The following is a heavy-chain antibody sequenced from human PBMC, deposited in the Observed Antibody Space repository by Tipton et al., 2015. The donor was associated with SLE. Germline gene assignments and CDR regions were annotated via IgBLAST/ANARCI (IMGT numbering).Heavy chain of an antibody. CDR2: INPSGGST. CDR3: ARNGDPVYWCFDL. J-gene: IGHJ2*01. CDR1: GYTFTDYF. V-gene: IGHV1-46*01. D-gene: IGHD7-27*01. Sequence: QLVQSGPEVKKPGASVQVSCKTSGYTFTDYFMHWVRQAPGQGLEWMGVINPSGGSTNYAQKFQGRVTMTTDTSTSTAYMELRSLRSDDTAVYYCARNGDPVYWCFDLWGRGTLVTVSS.